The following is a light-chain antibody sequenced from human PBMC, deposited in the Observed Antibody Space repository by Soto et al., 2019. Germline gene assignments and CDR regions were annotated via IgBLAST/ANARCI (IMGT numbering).Light chain of an antibody. V-gene: IGLV2-8*01. CDR3: SSYAGSNNPVI. Sequence: QSALTQPPSASGSPGQSVTISCTGTSSDVGGYNYVSWYQQHPGKAPKFMIYEVIKRPSGVPDRFSGSKSGNTASLTVSGLQADDEADYYCSSYAGSNNPVIFGGGTKLTVL. CDR2: EVI. CDR1: SSDVGGYNY. J-gene: IGLJ2*01.